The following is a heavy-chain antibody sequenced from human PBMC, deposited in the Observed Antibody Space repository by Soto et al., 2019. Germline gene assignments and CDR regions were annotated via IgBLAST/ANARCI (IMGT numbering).Heavy chain of an antibody. CDR2: IYHLGST. CDR1: GGSISSTNW. V-gene: IGHV4-4*02. D-gene: IGHD4-4*01. Sequence: SETLSLTCAVPGGSISSTNWWSWVRQSLGKGLEWIGEIYHLGSTDYNPSLRGRVTVSVDKSNNQFSLKMSYVTAADTAVYYCARAVEMATVFDYWGQGTLVTVSS. CDR3: ARAVEMATVFDY. J-gene: IGHJ4*02.